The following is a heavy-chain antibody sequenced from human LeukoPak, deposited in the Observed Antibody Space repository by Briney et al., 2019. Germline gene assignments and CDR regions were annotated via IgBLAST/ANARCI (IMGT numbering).Heavy chain of an antibody. Sequence: GGSLRLSCTASGFTFSSGAMHWVRQAPGKGLEWVAVISYDGSEKYYADSVTGRFTISRDNSRNTLYLQMNSLRVEDKAMYYCARDVFPRLSVATPGFCDYWGQGTLVTVSS. CDR2: ISYDGSEK. J-gene: IGHJ4*02. CDR3: ARDVFPRLSVATPGFCDY. CDR1: GFTFSSGA. V-gene: IGHV3-30-3*01. D-gene: IGHD5-12*01.